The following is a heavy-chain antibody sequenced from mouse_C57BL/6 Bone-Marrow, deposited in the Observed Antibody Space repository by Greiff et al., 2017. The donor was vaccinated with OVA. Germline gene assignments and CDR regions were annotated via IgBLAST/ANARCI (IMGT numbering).Heavy chain of an antibody. CDR1: GYTFTDYY. CDR2: INPNNGGT. Sequence: VQLQQSGPELVKPGASVKISCKASGYTFTDYYMNWVKQSHGKSLEWIGDINPNNGGTSYNQKFKGKATLTVDKSSSTAYMELRSLTSEDSAAYYCARDTTVVSDYWGQGTTLTVSS. V-gene: IGHV1-26*01. CDR3: ARDTTVVSDY. D-gene: IGHD1-1*01. J-gene: IGHJ2*01.